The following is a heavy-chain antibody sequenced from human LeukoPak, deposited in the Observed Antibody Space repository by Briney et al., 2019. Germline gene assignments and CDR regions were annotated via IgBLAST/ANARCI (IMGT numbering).Heavy chain of an antibody. CDR1: GGSISSSSYY. CDR3: ARDSSGPSTYFDY. Sequence: PSETLSLTCTVSGGSISSSSYYWGWIRQPPGKGLEWIGSIYYSGSTNYNPSLKSRVTISVDTSKNQFSLKLSSVTAADTAVYYCARDSSGPSTYFDYWGQGTLVTVSS. D-gene: IGHD3-22*01. CDR2: IYYSGST. V-gene: IGHV4-39*07. J-gene: IGHJ4*02.